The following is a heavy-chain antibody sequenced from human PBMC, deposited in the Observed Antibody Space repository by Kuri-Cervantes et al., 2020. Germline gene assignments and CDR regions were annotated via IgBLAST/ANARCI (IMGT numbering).Heavy chain of an antibody. D-gene: IGHD4-11*01. Sequence: SETLSLTCTVSGGSISSYYWSWIRQPPGKGLEWIGYIYYSGSTNYNPSLKSRVTITVDTSKNQFSLKLSSVNAADTAVYYCARLVTTSWFDPWGQGTRVTVSS. CDR2: IYYSGST. CDR1: GGSISSYY. CDR3: ARLVTTSWFDP. V-gene: IGHV4-59*01. J-gene: IGHJ5*02.